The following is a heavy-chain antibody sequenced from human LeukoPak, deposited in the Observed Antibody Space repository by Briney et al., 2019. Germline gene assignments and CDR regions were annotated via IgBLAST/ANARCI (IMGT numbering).Heavy chain of an antibody. Sequence: SETLSLTCAVSGGSISSGGHSWSWIRQPPGKGLEWIGYIYYSGSTNYNPSLKSRATLSVDTSKNQFSLKVNSVTAADAAVYYCARGPGQLTSECLDSWGQGILVTVSS. CDR1: GGSISSGGHS. J-gene: IGHJ5*01. CDR2: IYYSGST. D-gene: IGHD6-13*01. V-gene: IGHV4-61*08. CDR3: ARGPGQLTSECLDS.